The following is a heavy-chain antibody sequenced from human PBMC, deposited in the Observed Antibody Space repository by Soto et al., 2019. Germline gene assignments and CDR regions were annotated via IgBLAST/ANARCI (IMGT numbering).Heavy chain of an antibody. D-gene: IGHD2-8*02. CDR3: ARAPRGVGFDY. J-gene: IGHJ4*02. Sequence: SETLSLTCTVYGGSFSGYYWSWIRQPPGKGLEWIGEINHSGSTNYNPSLKSRVTISVDTSKNQFSLKLSSVTAADTDVYYCARAPRGVGFDYWGKGTLVTVSS. CDR1: GGSFSGYY. CDR2: INHSGST. V-gene: IGHV4-34*01.